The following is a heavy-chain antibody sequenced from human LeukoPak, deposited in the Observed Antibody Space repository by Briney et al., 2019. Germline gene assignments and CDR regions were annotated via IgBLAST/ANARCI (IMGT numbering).Heavy chain of an antibody. CDR3: ARGFLADLSMVWVDY. V-gene: IGHV3-20*04. CDR1: GFSFDDYG. J-gene: IGHJ4*02. CDR2: INWNGGST. Sequence: GGSLRLSCAASGFSFDDYGMSWVRHAPGQGLEWVSGINWNGGSTGYADSVKGRFTISRDNAKNSLYLQMSSLRAEDTALYYCARGFLADLSMVWVDYWGQGTLVTVSS. D-gene: IGHD3-10*01.